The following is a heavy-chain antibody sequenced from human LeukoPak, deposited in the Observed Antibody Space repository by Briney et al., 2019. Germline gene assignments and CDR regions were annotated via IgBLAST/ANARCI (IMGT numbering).Heavy chain of an antibody. CDR3: ASFGVMGPSYFDY. Sequence: SETLSLTCTVSGGSISSYYWSWIRQPPGKGLEWIGYIYYSGSTNYNPSLKSRVTISVDTSKNQFSLKLSSVTAADTAVYYCASFGVMGPSYFDYWGQGTLVTVSS. CDR2: IYYSGST. D-gene: IGHD3-16*01. CDR1: GGSISSYY. V-gene: IGHV4-59*01. J-gene: IGHJ4*02.